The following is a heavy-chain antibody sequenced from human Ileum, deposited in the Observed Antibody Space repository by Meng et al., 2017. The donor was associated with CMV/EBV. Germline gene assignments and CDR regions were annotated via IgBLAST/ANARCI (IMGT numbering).Heavy chain of an antibody. J-gene: IGHJ4*02. CDR2: IYYSGGT. D-gene: IGHD2-21*02. CDR3: ASGDSLRAVDF. V-gene: IGHV4-39*07. CDR1: GASISRSTYY. Sequence: HLQDSGPGLVKPSETLSLTCTVSGASISRSTYYWGWIRQPPGKGLEWIGSIYYSGGTYYNPSLKSRVTISVDTSKNQFSLKLNSVTAADTAVYYCASGDSLRAVDFWGQGTLVTVSS.